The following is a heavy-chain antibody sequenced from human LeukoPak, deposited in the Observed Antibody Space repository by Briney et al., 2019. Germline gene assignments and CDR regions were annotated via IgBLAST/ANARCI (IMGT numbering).Heavy chain of an antibody. V-gene: IGHV3-53*01. J-gene: IGHJ4*02. CDR3: ARNFALDY. Sequence: GGSLRLSCAASGFTVSSNYMTWVRQAPGKGLEWVSVIYSGGSTYYADSVKGRFTISRDNSKNTLFLQMNSLRAEDTAVYYCARNFALDYWGQGTLVTVAS. CDR2: IYSGGST. CDR1: GFTVSSNY.